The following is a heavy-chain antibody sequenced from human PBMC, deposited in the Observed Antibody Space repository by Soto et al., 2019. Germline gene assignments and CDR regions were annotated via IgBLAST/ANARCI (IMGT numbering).Heavy chain of an antibody. D-gene: IGHD6-6*01. V-gene: IGHV3-23*01. CDR1: GFTFTTYA. CDR3: AEISAPLYYYYGLDV. J-gene: IGHJ6*02. Sequence: EVQLLESGGGLVQPGGSLRLSCAASGFTFTTYAMSWARQAPGKGLEGVSSIITGSGSTYYADSVKGRFTISRDSTKNTVYLQMNSLRAEDTAVYYCAEISAPLYYYYGLDVWGQGTTVTVSS. CDR2: IITGSGST.